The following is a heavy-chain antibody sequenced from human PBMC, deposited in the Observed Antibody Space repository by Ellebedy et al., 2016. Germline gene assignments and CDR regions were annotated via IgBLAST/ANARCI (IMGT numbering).Heavy chain of an antibody. CDR3: ARDRGCDTAMVFCEENWFDP. V-gene: IGHV4-34*01. CDR2: INHSGST. J-gene: IGHJ5*02. CDR1: GGSFSGYY. Sequence: SETLSLXXAVYGGSFSGYYWNWIRQPPGKGLEWIGEINHSGSTNYNPSLKSRVTISVDTSKNQFSLKLSSVTAADTAVYYCARDRGCDTAMVFCEENWFDPWGQGTLVTVSS. D-gene: IGHD5-18*01.